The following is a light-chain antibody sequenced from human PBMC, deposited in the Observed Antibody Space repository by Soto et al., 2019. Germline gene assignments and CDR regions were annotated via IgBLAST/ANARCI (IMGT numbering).Light chain of an antibody. CDR2: GAS. V-gene: IGKV3-11*01. Sequence: EIVLTQSPATLSLSQGERANISCRASQSVSSYLAWYQENPGHDPSLLIYGASSRATGIPPRFSGIVSGTDFNLTISSLEPEDSAVYYCQQRHMWPITFCQLTRREIK. CDR1: QSVSSY. CDR3: QQRHMWPIT. J-gene: IGKJ5*01.